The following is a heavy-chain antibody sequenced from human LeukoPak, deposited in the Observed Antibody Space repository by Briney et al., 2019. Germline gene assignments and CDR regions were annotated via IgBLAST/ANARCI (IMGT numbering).Heavy chain of an antibody. D-gene: IGHD6-19*01. V-gene: IGHV3-66*01. J-gene: IGHJ3*02. Sequence: GGSLRLSCAASGFTVSNNYMSWVRQAPGKGLEWVSVSFSGGGRWYADSVKGRFTISRDNSKNTLYLQMNSLRAEDTAVYYCAREGVAVGAAAFDIWGQGTMVTVSS. CDR2: SFSGGGR. CDR3: AREGVAVGAAAFDI. CDR1: GFTVSNNY.